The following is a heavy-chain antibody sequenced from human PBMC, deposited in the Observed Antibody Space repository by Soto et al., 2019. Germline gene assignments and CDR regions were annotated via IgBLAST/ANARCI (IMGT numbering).Heavy chain of an antibody. Sequence: PGGSPRLSCAASGFTFSIYSMNWVRHAPGKGLEWVSSISSSSSYIYYADSVKGRFTISRDNAKNSLYLQMNSLRAEDTAVYYCARAEDIVVVPAAISYYYYGMDVWGQGTTVTVSS. D-gene: IGHD2-2*01. V-gene: IGHV3-21*01. CDR2: ISSSSSYI. CDR3: ARAEDIVVVPAAISYYYYGMDV. J-gene: IGHJ6*02. CDR1: GFTFSIYS.